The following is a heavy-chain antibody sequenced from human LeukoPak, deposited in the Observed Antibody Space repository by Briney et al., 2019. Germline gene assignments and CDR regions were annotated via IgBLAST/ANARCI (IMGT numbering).Heavy chain of an antibody. Sequence: SETRPPTCTVSGGSISSYYGSWIRQPPGKGLEWIGYIYYSGRTNYNPSLKSRVTISVDTSKNQFSLKLSSVTAADTAVYYCARDPRAGYYGSGSYETWGQGTLVTVSS. J-gene: IGHJ4*02. CDR1: GGSISSYY. CDR3: ARDPRAGYYGSGSYET. V-gene: IGHV4-59*01. CDR2: IYYSGRT. D-gene: IGHD3-10*01.